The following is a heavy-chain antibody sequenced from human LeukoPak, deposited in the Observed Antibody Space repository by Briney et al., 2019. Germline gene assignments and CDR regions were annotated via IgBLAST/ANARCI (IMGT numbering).Heavy chain of an antibody. Sequence: SETLSLTCTVSGGSSSNYYWNWIRQPAGKGLEWIGRIYTTGSTSYNPSLKSRVTLSMDTSKNQFSLNLRSVTAADTAVYYCASQGYHDSSGFYHFDYWGQGTLVTVSS. D-gene: IGHD3-22*01. V-gene: IGHV4-4*07. CDR3: ASQGYHDSSGFYHFDY. CDR1: GGSSSNYY. CDR2: IYTTGST. J-gene: IGHJ4*02.